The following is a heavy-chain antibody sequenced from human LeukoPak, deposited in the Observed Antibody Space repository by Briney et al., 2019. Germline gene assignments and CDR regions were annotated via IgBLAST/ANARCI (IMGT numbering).Heavy chain of an antibody. V-gene: IGHV3-23*01. J-gene: IGHJ3*02. CDR3: ARVFTIFGGEGAFDI. CDR2: ISGTGGST. D-gene: IGHD3-3*01. CDR1: GFTFSTYA. Sequence: GGSLRLSCAASGFTFSTYAMTWVRQAPGKGLEWVSLISGTGGSTSYADSVKGRFTISRDNAKNTLYLQMNSPRAEDTAVYYCARVFTIFGGEGAFDIWGQGTMVTVSS.